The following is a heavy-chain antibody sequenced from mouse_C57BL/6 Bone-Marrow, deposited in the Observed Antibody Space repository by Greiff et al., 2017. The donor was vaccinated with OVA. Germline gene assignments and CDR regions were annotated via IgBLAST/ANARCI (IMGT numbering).Heavy chain of an antibody. Sequence: QVQLQQPGAELARPGASVKLSCKASGYTFTSYGISWVKQRTGQGLEWIGEIYPRSGNTYYNEKFKGKATLTADKSSSTAYMELRSLTSEDSAVYFCASRHYYGSSSYFDYWGQGTTLTVSS. CDR2: IYPRSGNT. CDR1: GYTFTSYG. D-gene: IGHD1-1*01. V-gene: IGHV1-81*01. J-gene: IGHJ2*01. CDR3: ASRHYYGSSSYFDY.